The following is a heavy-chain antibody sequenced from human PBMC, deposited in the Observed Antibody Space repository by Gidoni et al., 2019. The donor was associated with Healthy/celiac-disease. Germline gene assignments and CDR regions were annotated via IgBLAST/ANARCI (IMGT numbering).Heavy chain of an antibody. J-gene: IGHJ5*02. CDR2: IYYSGST. CDR3: ARMNQVFGWVRWFDP. D-gene: IGHD3-3*01. Sequence: QVQLQESGPGLVKPSATLSLTCPFSGGSISSYYWSWIRQPPGTGLEWIGYIYYSGSTNYNPSLKSRVTISVDTSKNQFSLKLSSVTAADTAVYYCARMNQVFGWVRWFDPWGQGTLVTVSS. V-gene: IGHV4-59*08. CDR1: GGSISSYY.